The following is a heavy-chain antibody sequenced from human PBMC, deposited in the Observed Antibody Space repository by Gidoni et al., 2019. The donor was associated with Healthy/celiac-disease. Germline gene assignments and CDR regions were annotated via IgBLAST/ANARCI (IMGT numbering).Heavy chain of an antibody. CDR1: GFRFTTYT. CDR2: IGGTGNTV. Sequence: VQLVESGGGPVQPGASLRLACAVPGFRFTTYTMNWVRQAPGRGLAWVSHIGGTGNTVADADSVKGRFTISRDNDKNSVFRQMNNLRDEDSAVYFCTRGPVTRIPRFDLWGQGTLATVSS. V-gene: IGHV3-48*02. J-gene: IGHJ4*02. D-gene: IGHD4-17*01. CDR3: TRGPVTRIPRFDL.